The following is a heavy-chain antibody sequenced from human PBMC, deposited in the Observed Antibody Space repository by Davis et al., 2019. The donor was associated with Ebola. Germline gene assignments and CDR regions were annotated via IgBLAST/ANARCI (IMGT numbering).Heavy chain of an antibody. CDR3: AKVYDFWSGSQYYIDY. CDR1: GFTFSDYY. CDR2: ISSSSSYT. Sequence: GGSLRLSCAASGFTFSDYYMSWIRQAPGKGLEWVSYISSSSSYTNYADSVKGRFTISRDNAKNSLYLQMNSLRAEDTAVYFCAKVYDFWSGSQYYIDYWGQGTLVTVSS. V-gene: IGHV3-11*05. D-gene: IGHD3-3*01. J-gene: IGHJ4*02.